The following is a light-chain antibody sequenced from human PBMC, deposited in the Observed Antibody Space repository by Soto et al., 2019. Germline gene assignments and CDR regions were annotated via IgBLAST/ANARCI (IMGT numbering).Light chain of an antibody. V-gene: IGKV2-30*01. CDR3: MQGTHWAPHT. Sequence: DVVLTQSPLSLPVTLGQPASISCRSSQSLLYSAGTTYLNWFQQRPGQSPRRLIYKVSHRDCGVPEKVRGSGVGTDFTLKISRVEAEDVWIYHRMQGTHWAPHTFGQGTPL. CDR1: QSLLYSAGTTY. CDR2: KVS. J-gene: IGKJ5*01.